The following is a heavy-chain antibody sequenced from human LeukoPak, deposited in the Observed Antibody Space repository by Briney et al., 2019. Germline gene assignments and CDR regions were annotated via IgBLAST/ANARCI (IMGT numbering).Heavy chain of an antibody. CDR1: GYTFTSYG. V-gene: IGHV1-8*01. D-gene: IGHD2-15*01. Sequence: ASVTVSCKASGYTFTSYGINWVRQATGQGLEWMGWMNPNSGNTGYAQKFQGRVTMTRNTSISTAYMELSSLRSEDTAVYYCARGLYCSGGSCRNWFDPWGQGTLVTVSS. CDR2: MNPNSGNT. J-gene: IGHJ5*02. CDR3: ARGLYCSGGSCRNWFDP.